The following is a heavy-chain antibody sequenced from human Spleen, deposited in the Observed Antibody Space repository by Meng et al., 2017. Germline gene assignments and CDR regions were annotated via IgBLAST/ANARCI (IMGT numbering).Heavy chain of an antibody. CDR3: ARTDYGGNSYFDY. V-gene: IGHV5-51*01. CDR2: IYPGDSDT. D-gene: IGHD4-23*01. J-gene: IGHJ4*02. CDR1: GYSFTSYW. Sequence: GESLKISCKGSGYSFTSYWIGWVRQMPGNGLEWMGIIYPGDSDTIYSPTFRGQVTISADKSVTTAYLQWSSLKASDTAMYYCARTDYGGNSYFDYWGQGTPVTVSS.